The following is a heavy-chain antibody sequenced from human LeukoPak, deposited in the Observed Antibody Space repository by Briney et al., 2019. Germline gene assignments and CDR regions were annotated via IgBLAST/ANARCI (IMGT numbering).Heavy chain of an antibody. V-gene: IGHV5-51*01. CDR3: TRARYCSGGNCFSDCFDP. D-gene: IGHD2-15*01. CDR1: GYSFTSYW. J-gene: IGHJ5*02. CDR2: IYPGDSDT. Sequence: GESLKISCKGSGYSFTSYWIGWVRQMPGKGLEWMGIIYPGDSDTRYSPSFQGQVTISADKSISTAYLQWSSLKASDTAMYYCTRARYCSGGNCFSDCFDPWGQGTLVTVSS.